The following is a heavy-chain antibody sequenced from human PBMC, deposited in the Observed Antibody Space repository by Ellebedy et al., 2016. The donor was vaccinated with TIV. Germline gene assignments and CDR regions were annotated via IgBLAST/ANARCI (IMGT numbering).Heavy chain of an antibody. Sequence: PGGSLRLSCVASGFTFSNYSMNWVRQAPGRGLEWVSSISGSSSYIYYADSVKGRFTISRDNAKNSLYLQLNSLRAEDTAVYYCARCVVAHAAFDIWGQGTLVTVSS. CDR3: ARCVVAHAAFDI. CDR2: ISGSSSYI. V-gene: IGHV3-21*01. J-gene: IGHJ3*02. D-gene: IGHD2-15*01. CDR1: GFTFSNYS.